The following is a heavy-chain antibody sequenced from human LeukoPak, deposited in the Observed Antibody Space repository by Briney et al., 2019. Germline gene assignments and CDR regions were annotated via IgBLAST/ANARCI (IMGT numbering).Heavy chain of an antibody. D-gene: IGHD3-10*01. CDR3: AGGESPIDY. V-gene: IGHV4-39*07. CDR2: IYYSGST. Sequence: PSGTLSLTCTVSGGSISSSSYYWGWIRQPPGKGLEWIGSIYYSGSTYYNPSLKSRVTISVDTSKNQFSLKLSSVTAADTAVYYCAGGESPIDYWGQGTLVTVSS. J-gene: IGHJ4*02. CDR1: GGSISSSSYY.